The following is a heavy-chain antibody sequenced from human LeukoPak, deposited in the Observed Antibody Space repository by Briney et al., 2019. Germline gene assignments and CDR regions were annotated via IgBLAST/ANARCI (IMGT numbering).Heavy chain of an antibody. CDR2: IKQDGSEK. D-gene: IGHD3-22*01. V-gene: IGHV3-7*01. J-gene: IGHJ4*02. Sequence: GRSLRLSCAASGFTFSSYWMSWVRQAPGKGLEWVANIKQDGSEKYYVDSVKGRFTISRDNAKNSLYLQMNSLRAEDTAVYYCARVPNRYYDSSGYNDYWGQGTLVTVSS. CDR3: ARVPNRYYDSSGYNDY. CDR1: GFTFSSYW.